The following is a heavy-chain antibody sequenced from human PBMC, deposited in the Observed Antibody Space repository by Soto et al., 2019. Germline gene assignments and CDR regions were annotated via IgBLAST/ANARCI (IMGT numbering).Heavy chain of an antibody. V-gene: IGHV3-66*01. D-gene: IGHD3-22*01. Sequence: LRLSCAASGFTVSSNYMSWVRQAPGKGLEWVSVIYSGGSTYYADSVKGRFTISRDNSKNTLYLQMNSLRAEDTAVYYCGSSGYYGAGVDYFDYWGQGTLVTVSS. CDR2: IYSGGST. CDR1: GFTVSSNY. CDR3: GSSGYYGAGVDYFDY. J-gene: IGHJ4*02.